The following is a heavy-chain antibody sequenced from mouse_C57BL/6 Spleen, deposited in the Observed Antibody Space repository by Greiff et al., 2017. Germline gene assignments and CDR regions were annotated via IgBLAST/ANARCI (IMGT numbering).Heavy chain of an antibody. Sequence: VKLMESGAELVKPGASVQISCKASGYTFTDYYINWVKQRPGQGLEWIGKIGPGRGSTYYNEKFQGKATLTADKSSSTAYMQLSSLTSEDSAVYFFARGRVYYGSSFAYWGQGTLVTVSA. CDR2: IGPGRGST. V-gene: IGHV1-77*01. CDR3: ARGRVYYGSSFAY. CDR1: GYTFTDYY. J-gene: IGHJ3*01. D-gene: IGHD1-1*01.